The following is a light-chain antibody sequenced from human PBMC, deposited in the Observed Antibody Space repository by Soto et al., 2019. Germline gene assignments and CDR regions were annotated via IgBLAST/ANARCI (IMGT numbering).Light chain of an antibody. J-gene: IGLJ2*01. V-gene: IGLV1-47*02. Sequence: QTVVPQPPSLSGTPGQRVTISCSGNSSNIGYNYVSWYQQLPGTAPKLLIYSSNQRPSGVPDRFSASKSGTSASLAISGLRSDDEADYYCATWDDNLNGVLFGGGTKLTVL. CDR3: ATWDDNLNGVL. CDR2: SSN. CDR1: SSNIGYNY.